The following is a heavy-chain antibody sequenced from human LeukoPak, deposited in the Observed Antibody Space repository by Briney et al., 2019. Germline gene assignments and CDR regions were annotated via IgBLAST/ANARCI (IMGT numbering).Heavy chain of an antibody. D-gene: IGHD3-22*01. CDR3: ARGRVKTISWFDP. CDR2: MNPNSGNT. Sequence: EASVKVSCKASGYTFTSYDINWVRQATGQGLEWMGWMNPNSGNTGYAQKFQGRVTMTRNTSISTAYMELSSLRSEDTAVYYCARGRVKTISWFDPWGQGTLVTVSS. J-gene: IGHJ5*02. CDR1: GYTFTSYD. V-gene: IGHV1-8*01.